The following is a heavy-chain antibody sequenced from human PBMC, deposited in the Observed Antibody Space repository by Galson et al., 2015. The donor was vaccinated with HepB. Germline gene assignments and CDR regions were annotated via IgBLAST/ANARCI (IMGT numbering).Heavy chain of an antibody. D-gene: IGHD5-18*01. Sequence: SVKVSCKASGGTFSSYVISWVRQAPGQGLEWMGGIIPIFGTANYAQKFQGRVTMTADESTSTAYMELSSLRSEDTAVYYCARKIDTAMVMVVGEGWFDPWGQGTLVTVSS. V-gene: IGHV1-69*13. CDR1: GGTFSSYV. J-gene: IGHJ5*02. CDR3: ARKIDTAMVMVVGEGWFDP. CDR2: IIPIFGTA.